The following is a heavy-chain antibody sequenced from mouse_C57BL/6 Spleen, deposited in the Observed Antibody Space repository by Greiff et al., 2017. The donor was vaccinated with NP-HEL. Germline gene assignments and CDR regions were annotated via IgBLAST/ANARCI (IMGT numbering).Heavy chain of an antibody. CDR2: INPSSGYT. V-gene: IGHV1-7*01. CDR1: GYTFTSYW. D-gene: IGHD3-2*02. Sequence: VQLQESGAELAKPGASVKLSCKASGYTFTSYWMHWVKQRPGQGLEWIGYINPSSGYTKYNQKFKDKATLTADKSSSTAYMQLSSLTYEDSAVYYCARPSSGDVAWFAYWGQGTLVTVSA. CDR3: ARPSSGDVAWFAY. J-gene: IGHJ3*01.